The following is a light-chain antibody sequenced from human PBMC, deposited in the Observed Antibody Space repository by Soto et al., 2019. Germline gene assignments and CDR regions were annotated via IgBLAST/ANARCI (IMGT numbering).Light chain of an antibody. J-gene: IGKJ1*01. CDR1: QSAHSSH. CDR3: QQYDSSPTT. CDR2: GAS. Sequence: EIVFTQSPSTLSLSPWKRATPSCWASQSAHSSHLAWYQQRPGQPPRLLIYGASSRATGIPDRFSGSGSGTVFTLTISRLEPEDFAAYFCQQYDSSPTTFGQGTKVDIK. V-gene: IGKV3-20*01.